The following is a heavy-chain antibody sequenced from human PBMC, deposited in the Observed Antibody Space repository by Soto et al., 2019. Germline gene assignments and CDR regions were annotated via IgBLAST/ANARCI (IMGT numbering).Heavy chain of an antibody. V-gene: IGHV3-74*01. D-gene: IGHD2-15*01. CDR1: GFTFSSYW. J-gene: IGHJ5*02. CDR3: ARASMVNCSGGSCYYVDP. Sequence: EVQLVESGGGLVQPGGSLRLSCAASGFTFSSYWMHWVRQAPGKGLVWVSRINSDGSSTSYADSVKGRFTISRDNAKNTLYLQMNSLRAEDTAVYYCARASMVNCSGGSCYYVDPWGQGTLVTVSS. CDR2: INSDGSST.